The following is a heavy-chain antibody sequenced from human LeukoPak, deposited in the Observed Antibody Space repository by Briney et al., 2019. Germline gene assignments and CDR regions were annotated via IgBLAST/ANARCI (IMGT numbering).Heavy chain of an antibody. CDR2: IYSGGST. Sequence: GGSLRLSCVASGFTITNNYMSWVRQAPGKGLEWVSVIYSGGSTHYADSVKGRFTISRDNSKNTLYLQMNSLRSEDTAVYYCARDRGAATGDWGQGTLVTVSS. V-gene: IGHV3-53*01. CDR3: ARDRGAATGD. J-gene: IGHJ4*02. D-gene: IGHD6-13*01. CDR1: GFTITNNY.